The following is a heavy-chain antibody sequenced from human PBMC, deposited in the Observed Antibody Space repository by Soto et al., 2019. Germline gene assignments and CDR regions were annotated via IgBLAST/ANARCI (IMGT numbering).Heavy chain of an antibody. CDR3: ARSYARITIFGVSDYGMDV. CDR2: IRYDGSNK. D-gene: IGHD3-3*01. J-gene: IGHJ6*02. V-gene: IGHV3-33*01. Sequence: PGGSLRLSCAASGFTFSSYGMHWVRQAPGKGLEWVAVIRYDGSNKYYADSVKGRFTISRDNSKNTLYLQMNSLRAEDTAVYYCARSYARITIFGVSDYGMDVWGQGTTVTVSS. CDR1: GFTFSSYG.